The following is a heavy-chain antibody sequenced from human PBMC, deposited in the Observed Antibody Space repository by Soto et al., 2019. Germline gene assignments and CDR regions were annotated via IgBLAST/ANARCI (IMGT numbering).Heavy chain of an antibody. Sequence: PSETLSLTXTVSGGSISSYTWGWIRQPPGKGLEWIGSIYYSGTTYYNPSLNSRVTVSVDTSKNQFSLKVTSVTAADTAVYYCARLHGYCISSSCHGHYAMDVWGQGTTVTVSS. J-gene: IGHJ6*02. CDR3: ARLHGYCISSSCHGHYAMDV. D-gene: IGHD2-2*01. CDR1: GGSISSYT. V-gene: IGHV4-39*01. CDR2: IYYSGTT.